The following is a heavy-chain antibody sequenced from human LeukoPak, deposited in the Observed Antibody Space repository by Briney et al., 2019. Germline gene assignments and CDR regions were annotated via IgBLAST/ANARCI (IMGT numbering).Heavy chain of an antibody. D-gene: IGHD2-21*02. Sequence: GGSLRLSCAASGVRFSSYAMSWGRQAPGKGLEWVSAISGSGSNTFYADSVKGRFTISRDNSKNTLYLQMNSLRAEDTAVYYCAKHRPYCGGDCYFSLDYWGQGTLVTASS. CDR3: AKHRPYCGGDCYFSLDY. J-gene: IGHJ4*02. CDR1: GVRFSSYA. V-gene: IGHV3-23*01. CDR2: ISGSGSNT.